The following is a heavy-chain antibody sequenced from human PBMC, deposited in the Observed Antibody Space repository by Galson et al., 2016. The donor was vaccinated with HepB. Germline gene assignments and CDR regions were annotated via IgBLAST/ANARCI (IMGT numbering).Heavy chain of an antibody. CDR3: ARDLFLPRNWNDYGWVRLAYYLDY. J-gene: IGHJ4*02. V-gene: IGHV3-30*04. Sequence: SLRLSCAASGFTFSNYAMHWVRQAPGKGLEWVAVISYDGSSKYYADSVKGRFTISRDNSKNTLYLQMSSLGAEDTAVYYCARDLFLPRNWNDYGWVRLAYYLDYWGQGTLVTVSS. D-gene: IGHD4-17*01. CDR2: ISYDGSSK. CDR1: GFTFSNYA.